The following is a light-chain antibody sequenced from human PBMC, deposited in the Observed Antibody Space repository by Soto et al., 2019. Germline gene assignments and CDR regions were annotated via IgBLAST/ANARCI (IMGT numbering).Light chain of an antibody. Sequence: QAVVTQPPSASGSPGQSVTISCTGTSSDVGGYNYVSWYQQHPGKAPKLIIYEVSKWPSGVPDRFSGSKSGNTASLTVSGLQAEDEADYYCSSYGGSNNLMFGGGTKLTVL. J-gene: IGLJ3*02. CDR1: SSDVGGYNY. CDR3: SSYGGSNNLM. V-gene: IGLV2-8*01. CDR2: EVS.